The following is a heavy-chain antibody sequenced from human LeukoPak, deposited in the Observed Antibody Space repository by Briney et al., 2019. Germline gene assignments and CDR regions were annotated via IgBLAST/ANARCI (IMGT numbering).Heavy chain of an antibody. CDR1: SGAISTSHW. CDR2: IYGSGNT. V-gene: IGHV4-4*02. CDR3: ATKLSTGPHYFDY. J-gene: IGHJ4*02. D-gene: IGHD5/OR15-5a*01. Sequence: SGTLSLTCTVSSGAISTSHWLSWVRQPPGKGLEWIGEIYGSGNTNYNPSLKSRVTMSVDKTRIHLSLKLHSVTAADTAVYYCATKLSTGPHYFDYWGQGILVTVSS.